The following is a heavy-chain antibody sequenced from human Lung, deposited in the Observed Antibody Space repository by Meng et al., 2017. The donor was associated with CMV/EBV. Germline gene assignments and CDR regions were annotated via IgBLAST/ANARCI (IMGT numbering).Heavy chain of an antibody. Sequence: GGSXRLSCAASGFTFGGYCMNWVRQAPGKGLEWISSISSSSTYIYYADSVKGRFTISRDNAENSLYLEMNSLRPEDTAVYYCVRDLPPYYDFWSGYLDLLGQGXLVTVSS. V-gene: IGHV3-21*01. CDR3: VRDLPPYYDFWSGYLDL. CDR2: ISSSSTYI. J-gene: IGHJ5*02. CDR1: GFTFGGYC. D-gene: IGHD3-3*01.